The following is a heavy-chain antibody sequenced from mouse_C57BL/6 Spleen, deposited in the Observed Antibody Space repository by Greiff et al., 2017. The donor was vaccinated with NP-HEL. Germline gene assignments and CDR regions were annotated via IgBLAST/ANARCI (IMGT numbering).Heavy chain of an antibody. V-gene: IGHV5-4*03. Sequence: EVMLVESGGGLVKPGGSLKLSCAASGFTFSSYAMSWVRQTPEKRLEWVATISDGGSSTYYPDNVKGRFTISRDNAKNTLYLQMSHLKSEETAMYNCARAGITTVGSDPYWYLDVWGKGTTVTVSS. CDR3: ARAGITTVGSDPYWYLDV. CDR2: ISDGGSST. CDR1: GFTFSSYA. D-gene: IGHD1-1*01. J-gene: IGHJ1*03.